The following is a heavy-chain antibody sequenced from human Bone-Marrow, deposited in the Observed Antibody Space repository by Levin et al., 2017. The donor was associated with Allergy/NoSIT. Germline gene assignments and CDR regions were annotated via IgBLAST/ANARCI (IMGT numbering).Heavy chain of an antibody. Sequence: KISCKASGGTFSSYAISWVRQAPGQGLEWMGRIIPILGIANYAQKFQGRVTITADKSTSTAYMELSSLRSEDTAVYYCARNIKRRGYSDGTFDYWGQGTLVTVSS. CDR3: ARNIKRRGYSDGTFDY. D-gene: IGHD5-18*01. J-gene: IGHJ4*02. CDR1: GGTFSSYA. V-gene: IGHV1-69*04. CDR2: IIPILGIA.